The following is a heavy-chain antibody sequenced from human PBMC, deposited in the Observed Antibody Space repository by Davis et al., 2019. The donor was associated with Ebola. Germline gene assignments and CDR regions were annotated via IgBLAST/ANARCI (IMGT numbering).Heavy chain of an antibody. CDR2: VYYSGNT. CDR3: ARSGTAVAGNGGFDY. V-gene: IGHV4-39*01. CDR1: GGSISSSIYF. J-gene: IGHJ4*02. Sequence: SETLSLTCTVSGGSISSSIYFWGWIRQPPGKGLEWIGSVYYSGNTYYNPSLKSRVSISVDTSKNQFSLKLSSVTAADTAVYYCARSGTAVAGNGGFDYWGQGTLVTVSS. D-gene: IGHD6-19*01.